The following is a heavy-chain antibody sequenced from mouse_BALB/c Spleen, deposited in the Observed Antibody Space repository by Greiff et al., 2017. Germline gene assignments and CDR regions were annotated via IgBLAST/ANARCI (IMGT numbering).Heavy chain of an antibody. CDR1: GFTFSSYG. Sequence: EVQRVESGGDLVKPGGSLKLSCAASGFTFSSYGMSWVRQTPDKRLEWVATISSGGSYTYYPDSVKGRFTISRDNAKNTLYLQMSSLKSEDTAMYYCARHHYDYDYFDYWGQGTTLTVSS. CDR2: ISSGGSYT. CDR3: ARHHYDYDYFDY. D-gene: IGHD2-4*01. J-gene: IGHJ2*01. V-gene: IGHV5-6*01.